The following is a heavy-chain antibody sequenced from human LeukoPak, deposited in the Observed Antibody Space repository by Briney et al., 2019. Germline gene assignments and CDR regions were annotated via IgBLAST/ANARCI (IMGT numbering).Heavy chain of an antibody. V-gene: IGHV3-66*01. CDR1: GFTVSSNY. CDR2: IYSGGST. Sequence: SGGSPRLSCAASGFTVSSNYMSWVRQAPGKGLEWVSVIYSGGSTYYADSVKGRFTISRDNSKNTLYLQMNSLRAEDTAVYYCATGGSGYDYPRFDYWGQGTLVTVSS. D-gene: IGHD5-12*01. CDR3: ATGGSGYDYPRFDY. J-gene: IGHJ4*02.